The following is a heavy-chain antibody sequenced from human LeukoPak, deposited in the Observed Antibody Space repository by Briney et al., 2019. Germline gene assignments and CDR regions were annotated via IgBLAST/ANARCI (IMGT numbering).Heavy chain of an antibody. V-gene: IGHV3-48*03. CDR2: ISSSGSTI. J-gene: IGHJ6*02. Sequence: GGSLRLSCAASGFTFNSYEMNWVRQAPGKGLEWVSYISSSGSTIYYADSVKGQFTISRDNAKNSLYLQMNSLRAEDTALYYCARGGTGATKRYYFYGMDVWGQGTTVTVSS. CDR3: ARGGTGATKRYYFYGMDV. D-gene: IGHD1-26*01. CDR1: GFTFNSYE.